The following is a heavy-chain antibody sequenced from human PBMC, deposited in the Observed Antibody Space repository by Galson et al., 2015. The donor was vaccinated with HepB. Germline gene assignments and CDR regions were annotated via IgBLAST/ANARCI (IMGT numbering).Heavy chain of an antibody. J-gene: IGHJ4*02. Sequence: SVKVSCKASGYILISNAIHWVRQAPGQRLEWMGWINAGNGNTKYSQRIQGRVTITRDTSATTAYMELSSLRSEDTAVYYCARGYDYIWGSYRFDSWGQGTLVTVSS. D-gene: IGHD3-16*02. V-gene: IGHV1-3*01. CDR2: INAGNGNT. CDR3: ARGYDYIWGSYRFDS. CDR1: GYILISNA.